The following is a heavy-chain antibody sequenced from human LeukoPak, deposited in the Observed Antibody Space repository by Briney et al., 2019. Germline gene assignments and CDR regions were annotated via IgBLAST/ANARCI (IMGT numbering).Heavy chain of an antibody. CDR1: GFTFSDYY. CDR2: ISSSGSTI. CDR3: ARDGGNSGYYYYGMDV. V-gene: IGHV3-11*01. Sequence: PGGSLRLPCAASGFTFSDYYMSWVRQAPGKGLEWVSYISSSGSTIYYADSVKGRFTISRDNAKNSLYLQMNSLRAEDTAVYYCARDGGNSGYYYYGMDVWGQGTTVTVSS. D-gene: IGHD4-23*01. J-gene: IGHJ6*02.